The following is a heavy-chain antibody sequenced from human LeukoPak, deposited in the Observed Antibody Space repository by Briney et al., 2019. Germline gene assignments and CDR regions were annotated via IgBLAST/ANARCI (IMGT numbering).Heavy chain of an antibody. CDR2: ISSSGSTI. D-gene: IGHD3-22*01. V-gene: IGHV3-48*02. CDR1: GFTFSSYA. CDR3: AVSDSK. J-gene: IGHJ4*02. Sequence: GGSLRLSCAASGFTFSSYAMSWVRQTPVRGLEWLSYISSSGSTIYYADSVKGRFTISRDDAKNSLYLQMNSLRDEDTAVYYCAVSDSKWGQGTLVTVSS.